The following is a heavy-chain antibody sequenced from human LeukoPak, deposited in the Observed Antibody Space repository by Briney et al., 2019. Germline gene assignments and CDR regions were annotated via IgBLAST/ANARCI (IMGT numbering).Heavy chain of an antibody. CDR3: ANGAYCGGDCYYYFDY. D-gene: IGHD2-21*02. V-gene: IGHV3-23*01. CDR1: RFTFSSYA. Sequence: QSGGSLRLSCAASRFTFSSYAMTWVRQAPGKGLEWVSAISGSGRTTYYSDSVKGRFTISRDNSKNTLYLQMNSLRAEDTAVYYCANGAYCGGDCYYYFDYWGQGTLVTVSS. J-gene: IGHJ4*02. CDR2: ISGSGRTT.